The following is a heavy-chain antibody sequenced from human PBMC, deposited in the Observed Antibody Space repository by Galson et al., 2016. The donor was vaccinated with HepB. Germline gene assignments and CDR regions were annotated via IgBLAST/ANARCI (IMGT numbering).Heavy chain of an antibody. Sequence: QSGAEVKKPGESLKISCKASGYTFTSYGISWVRQAPGQGLEWMGWINPNSGGTNYAQKFQGRVTMTRDTSISTAYMELSGLKSDDTAVYYCARVFTMVRGVTNTFYYYGMDVWGQGTTVTVSS. J-gene: IGHJ6*02. CDR1: GYTFTSYG. V-gene: IGHV1-2*02. CDR3: ARVFTMVRGVTNTFYYYGMDV. D-gene: IGHD3-10*01. CDR2: INPNSGGT.